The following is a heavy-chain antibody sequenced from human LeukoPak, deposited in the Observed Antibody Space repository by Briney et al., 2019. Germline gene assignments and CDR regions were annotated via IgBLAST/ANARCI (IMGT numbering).Heavy chain of an antibody. CDR3: AKQLGYCSDGSCYFPY. V-gene: IGHV3-23*01. Sequence: TGGSLRLSCAASGFTFSSYAMSWVRQAPGKGLEWVSAISNNGGYTYYADSVQSRFTISRDNSKSTLCLQMNSLRAEDTAVYYCAKQLGYCSDGSCYFPYWGQGTLVTVSS. CDR1: GFTFSSYA. J-gene: IGHJ4*02. D-gene: IGHD2-15*01. CDR2: ISNNGGYT.